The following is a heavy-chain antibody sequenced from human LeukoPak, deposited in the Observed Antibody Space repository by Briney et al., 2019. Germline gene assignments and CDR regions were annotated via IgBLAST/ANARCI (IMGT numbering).Heavy chain of an antibody. Sequence: QAGGSLRLSCAASGFTFSNEMNWVRQAPGKGLEWVSYISSSGSTIYYADSVKGRFTVSRDNAKNSLYLQMNSLRAEDTAVYYCAELGITMIGGVWGKGTTVTISS. V-gene: IGHV3-48*03. CDR2: ISSSGSTI. CDR3: AELGITMIGGV. CDR1: GFTFSNE. D-gene: IGHD3-10*02. J-gene: IGHJ6*04.